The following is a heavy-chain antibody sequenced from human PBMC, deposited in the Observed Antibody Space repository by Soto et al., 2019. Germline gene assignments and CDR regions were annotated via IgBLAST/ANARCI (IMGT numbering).Heavy chain of an antibody. CDR2: IIPIFGTA. Sequence: QVQLVQSGAEVKKPGSSVKVSCKASGGTFSSYAISWVRQAPGQGLEWMGGIIPIFGTANYAQKFQGRVTITADKSTSTAYMELSSLRSEDTAVYYCAREVLGYCSGGSCYDYYYGMDVWGQGTTVTVSS. J-gene: IGHJ6*02. D-gene: IGHD2-15*01. CDR3: AREVLGYCSGGSCYDYYYGMDV. V-gene: IGHV1-69*06. CDR1: GGTFSSYA.